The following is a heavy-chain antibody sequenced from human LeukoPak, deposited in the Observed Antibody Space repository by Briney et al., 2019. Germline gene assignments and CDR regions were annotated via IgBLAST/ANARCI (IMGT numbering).Heavy chain of an antibody. D-gene: IGHD2-15*01. CDR3: EVADTFDY. Sequence: SVKVPCKASGGTFSSYAISWVRQAPGQGLEWMGRIIPILGIANYAQKFQGRVTITADKSTSTAYMELSSLRSEDTAVYYCEVADTFDYWGQGTLVTVSS. CDR1: GGTFSSYA. J-gene: IGHJ4*02. CDR2: IIPILGIA. V-gene: IGHV1-69*04.